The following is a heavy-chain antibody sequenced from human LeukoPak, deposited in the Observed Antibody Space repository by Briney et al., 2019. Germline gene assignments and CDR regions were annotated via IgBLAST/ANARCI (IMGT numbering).Heavy chain of an antibody. V-gene: IGHV4-31*03. D-gene: IGHD4-17*01. CDR3: ARLDYGDYWFDP. CDR2: IYYSGST. J-gene: IGHJ5*02. Sequence: TSETLSLTCTVSGGSISSGGYYWSWIRQHPGKGLEWIGYIYYSGSTYYNPSLKSRVTISVDTSKNQFSLKLSSVTAADTAVYYCARLDYGDYWFDPWGQGTLVTVSS. CDR1: GGSISSGGYY.